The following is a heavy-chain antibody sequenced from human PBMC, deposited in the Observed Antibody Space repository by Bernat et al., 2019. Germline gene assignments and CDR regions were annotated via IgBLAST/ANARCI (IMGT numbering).Heavy chain of an antibody. CDR3: ARGVEMAAGYGVRDAFDI. CDR1: GGSISSGGYY. Sequence: HVQLQESGPGLVKPSQTLSLTCTVSGGSISSGGYYWSWIRQHPGKGLEWIGYIYYSGSTYYNPSLKSRVTISVDTSKNQFSLKLSSVTAADTAVYYCARGVEMAAGYGVRDAFDIWGQGTMVTVSS. D-gene: IGHD5-24*01. J-gene: IGHJ3*02. CDR2: IYYSGST. V-gene: IGHV4-31*03.